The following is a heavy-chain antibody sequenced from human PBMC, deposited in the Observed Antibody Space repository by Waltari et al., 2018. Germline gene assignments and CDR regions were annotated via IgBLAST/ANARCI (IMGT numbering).Heavy chain of an antibody. D-gene: IGHD1-26*01. CDR2: IQTGGAT. Sequence: EVQLEESGGGLIQPGGSLRLSCAASGFTVSTKYMTWVRQAPGKGRAGVSVIQTGGATYYADSVKGRFTMSRDNSKNTLDLQMNSLRAEDTAVYYCARVGTHTLYGMDVWGQGTTVTVSS. V-gene: IGHV3-53*01. CDR3: ARVGTHTLYGMDV. J-gene: IGHJ6*02. CDR1: GFTVSTKY.